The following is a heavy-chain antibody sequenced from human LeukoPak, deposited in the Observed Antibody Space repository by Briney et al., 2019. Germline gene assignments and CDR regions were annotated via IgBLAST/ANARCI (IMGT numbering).Heavy chain of an antibody. D-gene: IGHD3-16*02. V-gene: IGHV4-31*03. CDR2: IYYSGST. CDR1: GGSISSGGYY. Sequence: SETLSLTCTVSGGSISSGGYYWSWIRQHPGKGLEWSGYIYYSGSTYYNPSLKSRVTISVDTSKNQFSLKLSSVTAADTAVYYCARSADYDYVWGSYRLFDYWGQGTLVTVSS. CDR3: ARSADYDYVWGSYRLFDY. J-gene: IGHJ4*02.